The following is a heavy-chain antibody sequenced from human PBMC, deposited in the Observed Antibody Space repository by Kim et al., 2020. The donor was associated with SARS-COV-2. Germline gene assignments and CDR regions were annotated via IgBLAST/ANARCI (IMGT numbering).Heavy chain of an antibody. Sequence: TPSLKSRLTISVDTSKNQFSLRLSSVTTADTAVYYCAREAERSRGYVDVWGQGTTVTVSS. V-gene: IGHV4-31*02. D-gene: IGHD6-13*01. J-gene: IGHJ6*02. CDR3: AREAERSRGYVDV.